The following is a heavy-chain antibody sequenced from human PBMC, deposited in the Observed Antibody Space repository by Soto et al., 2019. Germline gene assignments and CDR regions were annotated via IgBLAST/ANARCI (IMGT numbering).Heavy chain of an antibody. CDR2: IYYSGST. D-gene: IGHD4-17*01. CDR1: GGSISSSSYY. Sequence: SETLSLTCTVSGGSISSSSYYWGWIRQPPGKGLEWIGSIYYSGSTYYNPSLKSRVTISVDTSKNQFSLRLSSVTAADTAVYYCARRYGPPFDYCGQGSLVTVSS. CDR3: ARRYGPPFDY. V-gene: IGHV4-39*07. J-gene: IGHJ4*02.